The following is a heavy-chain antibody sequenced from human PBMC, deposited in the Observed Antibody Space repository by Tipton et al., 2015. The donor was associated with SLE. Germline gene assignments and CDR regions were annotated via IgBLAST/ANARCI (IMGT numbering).Heavy chain of an antibody. D-gene: IGHD3-10*01. CDR2: IYQNGNT. V-gene: IGHV4-38-2*01. CDR1: GYSISSSSY. CDR3: ARRPWGGFDY. Sequence: TLSLTCAVSGYSISSSSYWGWIRQPPGKGLEWIGTIYQNGNTYYSPSLKSRVTISVDTSKNQFSLRLSSVTAADTAVYYCARRPWGGFDYWGQGTLVTVSS. J-gene: IGHJ4*02.